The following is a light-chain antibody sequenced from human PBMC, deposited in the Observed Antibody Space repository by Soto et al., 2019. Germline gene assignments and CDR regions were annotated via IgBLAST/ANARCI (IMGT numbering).Light chain of an antibody. J-gene: IGLJ2*01. CDR2: DTS. CDR3: LLSYGAAVV. CDR1: TGAVTSGHY. Sequence: QAVVTQEPSLTVSPGGTVTLTCGSSTGAVTSGHYPYWFQQKPGQAPRTLIYDTSNKHSWTPARFSGSLLGGKAALTLSGAQPEDESDYYCLLSYGAAVVFGGGTQLTVL. V-gene: IGLV7-46*01.